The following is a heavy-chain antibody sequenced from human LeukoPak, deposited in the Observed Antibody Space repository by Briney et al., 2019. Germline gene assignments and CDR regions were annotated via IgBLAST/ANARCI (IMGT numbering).Heavy chain of an antibody. CDR3: AKGPDSSGYGYYYGMVV. CDR1: GFIFSRYE. J-gene: IGHJ6*02. Sequence: GGSLRLSCAASGFIFSRYEMNWVRQAPGKGLEWVSYISSSGNTMYYADSVKGRFTISRDNAKSSLYLQMDSLRAEDTAVYYCAKGPDSSGYGYYYGMVVWGQGTTVTVSS. CDR2: ISSSGNTM. V-gene: IGHV3-48*03. D-gene: IGHD3-22*01.